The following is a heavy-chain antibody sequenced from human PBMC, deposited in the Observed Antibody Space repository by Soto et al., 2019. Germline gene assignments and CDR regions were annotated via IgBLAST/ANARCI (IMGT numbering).Heavy chain of an antibody. CDR2: ISYDGSNK. CDR3: ARAGPQYSSSSRPLYYYYGMDV. J-gene: IGHJ6*02. D-gene: IGHD6-6*01. Sequence: PGGSLRLSCAASGFTFSSYAMRWVRQAPGKGLEWVAVISYDGSNKYYADSVKGRFTISRDNSKNTLYLQMNSLRAEDTAVYYCARAGPQYSSSSRPLYYYYGMDVWGQGTAVTVSS. V-gene: IGHV3-30-3*01. CDR1: GFTFSSYA.